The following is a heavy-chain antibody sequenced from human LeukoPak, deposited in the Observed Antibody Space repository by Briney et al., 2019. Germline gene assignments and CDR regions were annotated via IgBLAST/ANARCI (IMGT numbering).Heavy chain of an antibody. D-gene: IGHD5-18*01. CDR2: LSGSGGST. Sequence: GGSLRLSCAATGFTFSSYAMSWVRQAPGKGLEWVSALSGSGGSTYYADSVKGRFTISRDNSKNTLYLQMNSLRAEDTAVYYCAKSSRGYSYGISDAFDIWGQGTMVTVSS. CDR1: GFTFSSYA. CDR3: AKSSRGYSYGISDAFDI. J-gene: IGHJ3*02. V-gene: IGHV3-23*01.